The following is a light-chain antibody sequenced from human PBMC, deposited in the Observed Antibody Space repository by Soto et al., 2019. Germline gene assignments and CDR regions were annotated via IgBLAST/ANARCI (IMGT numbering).Light chain of an antibody. CDR2: AAS. J-gene: IGKJ3*01. CDR1: QGISSS. V-gene: IGKV1-27*01. Sequence: DIQMTQSPSSLSASVGDRVTITCRASQGISSSLAWYQHKPCKVPEVLIYAASTLHSGVPSRFSGSGSGTDFTLTISSLQTEDVATYDCQEYYSSPFTFGPGTKVNCK. CDR3: QEYYSSPFT.